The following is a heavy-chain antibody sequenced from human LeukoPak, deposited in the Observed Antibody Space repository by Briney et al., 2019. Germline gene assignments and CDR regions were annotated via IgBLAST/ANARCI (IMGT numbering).Heavy chain of an antibody. CDR3: AGLSVTTYYFDY. CDR1: GGSISSGRYY. D-gene: IGHD4-17*01. Sequence: SQTLSLTCTVSGGSISSGRYYWSWIRQPAGKGVEWIGRIYTSGSTNYNPSRKSRVTISVDTSKNQFSLKLSSVTAADTAVYYCAGLSVTTYYFDYWGQGTLVTVSS. CDR2: IYTSGST. V-gene: IGHV4-61*02. J-gene: IGHJ4*02.